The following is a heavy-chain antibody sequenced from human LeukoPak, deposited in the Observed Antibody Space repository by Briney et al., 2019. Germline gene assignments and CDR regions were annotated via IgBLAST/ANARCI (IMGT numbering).Heavy chain of an antibody. CDR2: ISSGSYHI. CDR1: GFTFSSYS. V-gene: IGHV3-21*01. J-gene: IGHJ4*02. D-gene: IGHD2-21*02. CDR3: ARDCGGDCYSHYFDY. Sequence: GGSLRLSCEASGFTFSSYSMNWVRQAPGKGLEWVSSISSGSYHIYYADAVKGRFTISRDNAKNSLYLQMNSLRADDTAVYYCARDCGGDCYSHYFDYWGQGTLVTVSS.